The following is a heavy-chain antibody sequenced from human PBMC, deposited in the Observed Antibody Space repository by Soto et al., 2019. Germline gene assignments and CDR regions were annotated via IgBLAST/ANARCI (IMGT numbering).Heavy chain of an antibody. V-gene: IGHV3-53*02. CDR1: GFTVNSNY. Sequence: EVQVLATGGGLIQPGGSLRLSCAASGFTVNSNYMSWVRQAPGEGLQWVSITNTGGTTYYADSVKGRFTVSRDNSKNTLYLQMNSLRAEDTAVYYCAKDDGFIVAVWGQGTTVSVSS. D-gene: IGHD1-1*01. J-gene: IGHJ6*02. CDR2: TNTGGTT. CDR3: AKDDGFIVAV.